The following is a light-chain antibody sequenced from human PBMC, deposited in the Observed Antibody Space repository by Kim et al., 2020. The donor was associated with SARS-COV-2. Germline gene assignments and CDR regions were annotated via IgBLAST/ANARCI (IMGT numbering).Light chain of an antibody. J-gene: IGLJ3*02. Sequence: QTATLTCTGNNNNVGNEGAAWLQQHQGHPPKLLSYRNYKRPSGISERFSASRSGSTASLTITGLQPEDEADYYCTAWDSSLSAWVFGGGTKLTVL. CDR1: NNNVGNEG. V-gene: IGLV10-54*01. CDR2: RNY. CDR3: TAWDSSLSAWV.